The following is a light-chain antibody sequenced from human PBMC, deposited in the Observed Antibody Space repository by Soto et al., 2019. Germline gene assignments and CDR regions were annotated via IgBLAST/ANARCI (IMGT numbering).Light chain of an antibody. V-gene: IGKV3-20*01. Sequence: EIVLTQSPGTLSLSPGERATLSCRASQSVSRSYLAWYLHKPGQAPRLLLYGAPSRATGIPDRFSGSGSGTDFTLTISRLEPEDFAVYYCQQDGSSPWTFGQGNKVVIK. CDR1: QSVSRSY. CDR3: QQDGSSPWT. CDR2: GAP. J-gene: IGKJ1*01.